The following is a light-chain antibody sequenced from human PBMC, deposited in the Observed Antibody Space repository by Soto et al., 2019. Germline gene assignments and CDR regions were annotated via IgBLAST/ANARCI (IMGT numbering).Light chain of an antibody. Sequence: DIVLTQSPDTLSLSPGERATLSCRASQSVTTYLAWYQQKPGQAPRLLIYDASNRATGIPARFSGSGSATDFTLTISSLEPEDFAVYYCQQRSNWPPLISFGQGTRLEIK. V-gene: IGKV3-11*01. CDR1: QSVTTY. J-gene: IGKJ5*01. CDR2: DAS. CDR3: QQRSNWPPLIS.